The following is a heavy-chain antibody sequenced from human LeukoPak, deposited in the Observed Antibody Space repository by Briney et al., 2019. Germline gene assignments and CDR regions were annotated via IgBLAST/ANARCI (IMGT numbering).Heavy chain of an antibody. CDR3: ARDNSGWRNFDY. J-gene: IGHJ4*02. CDR2: INPADSNT. CDR1: EYTFTSYW. Sequence: EESLKISCKTSEYTFTSYWIGCVRQMPGKSLEWMGIINPADSNTSYSPSFQGQVTISADTSNSTAYLPWSSLKASDTAMYFCARDNSGWRNFDYLGEGSMVGVSS. V-gene: IGHV5-51*01. D-gene: IGHD5-12*01.